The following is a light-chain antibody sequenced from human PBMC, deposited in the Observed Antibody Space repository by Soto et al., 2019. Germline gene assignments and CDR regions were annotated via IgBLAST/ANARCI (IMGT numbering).Light chain of an antibody. J-gene: IGKJ4*01. V-gene: IGKV1-27*01. CDR3: QKYNSALL. CDR1: QGISNY. Sequence: DIQMTQSPSSLSASVGDRVTITCRASQGISNYLAWYQQKPGKVPKLLIYAASTLQSGVPSRFSGSGSGTDFTRTISSLQPEDVATYYCQKYNSALLFGGGTKVEIK. CDR2: AAS.